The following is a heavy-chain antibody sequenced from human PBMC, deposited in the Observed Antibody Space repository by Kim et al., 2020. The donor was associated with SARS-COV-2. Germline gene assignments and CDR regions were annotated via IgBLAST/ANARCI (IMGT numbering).Heavy chain of an antibody. J-gene: IGHJ4*02. CDR3: AKEPKVLGRGLDN. CDR2: ISDSGAQT. V-gene: IGHV3-23*01. Sequence: GGSLRLSCAASGFTFSSFAMSWVRQAPGKGLEWVSTISDSGAQTYYADSVKGRFTICSDNFENTVSLQMNSLRAEETALYYCAKEPKVLGRGLDNWGRGTLVTVSS. D-gene: IGHD2-15*01. CDR1: GFTFSSFA.